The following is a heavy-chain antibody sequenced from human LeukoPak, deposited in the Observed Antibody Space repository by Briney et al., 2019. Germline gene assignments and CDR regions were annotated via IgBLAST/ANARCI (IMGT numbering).Heavy chain of an antibody. J-gene: IGHJ3*02. D-gene: IGHD3-3*01. Sequence: SETLSLTCTVSGDSISSSSYFWGWIRQPPGKGLEWIGSIYYSGSTYYSPSLKSRVTISVDTSKNQFSLKLSSVTAADTAVYYCARQPYYDFWSGPPRDAFDIWGQGTMVTVS. CDR2: IYYSGST. V-gene: IGHV4-39*01. CDR1: GDSISSSSYF. CDR3: ARQPYYDFWSGPPRDAFDI.